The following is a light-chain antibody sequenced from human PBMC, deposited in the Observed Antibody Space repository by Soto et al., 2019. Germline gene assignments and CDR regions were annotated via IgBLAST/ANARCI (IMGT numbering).Light chain of an antibody. J-gene: IGLJ1*01. V-gene: IGLV2-14*01. CDR1: SSDVGGYNY. CDR2: EVR. Sequence: QSALTQPASVSGSPGQSITISCTGTSSDVGGYNYVSWYQQHPGKAPKLMIYEVRNRPSGVSNRFSGSRSGITASLTISGLQAEDEADYYCSSYTSSSTLYVFGTGTKVTVL. CDR3: SSYTSSSTLYV.